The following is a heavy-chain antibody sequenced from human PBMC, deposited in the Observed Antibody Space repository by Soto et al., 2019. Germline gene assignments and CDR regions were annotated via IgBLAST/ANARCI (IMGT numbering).Heavy chain of an antibody. CDR3: GRVRVNKAEGWFDP. CDR2: IDPSDSYA. D-gene: IGHD2-21*01. J-gene: IGHJ5*02. CDR1: GYSFTTYC. V-gene: IGHV5-10-1*01. Sequence: PGESLKISCKGSGYSFTTYCITWVRQVPGKGLEWMGRIDPSDSYANYSPSFQGHVTMSADKSISTAYLQWSSLKASDTAMYYCGRVRVNKAEGWFDPWGQGTLVTVSS.